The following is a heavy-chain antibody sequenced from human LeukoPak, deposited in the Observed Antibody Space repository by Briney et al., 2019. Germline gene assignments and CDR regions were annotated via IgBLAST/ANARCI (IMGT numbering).Heavy chain of an antibody. Sequence: ASVKVSCKASGYTFTGYYMHWVRQAPGQGLEWMGWINPNSGGTNYAQKFQGRVTMTRDTSISTAYMELSRLRSDDTAVYYCARAKGLANYYYYGMDVWGQGTTVTVSS. CDR2: INPNSGGT. V-gene: IGHV1-2*02. D-gene: IGHD3/OR15-3a*01. J-gene: IGHJ6*02. CDR1: GYTFTGYY. CDR3: ARAKGLANYYYYGMDV.